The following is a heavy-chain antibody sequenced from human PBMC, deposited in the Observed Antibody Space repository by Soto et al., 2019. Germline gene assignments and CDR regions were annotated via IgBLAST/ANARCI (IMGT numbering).Heavy chain of an antibody. D-gene: IGHD2-2*02. V-gene: IGHV1-24*01. J-gene: IGHJ4*02. Sequence: ASVKVSCKVSGYTLTELSMHWVRQAPGKGLEWMGGFDPEDGETIYAQKFQGRVTMTEDTSTDTAYMELSSLRSEDTAVYYCAPSLRIPTGPSYWGQGTLVTVAS. CDR2: FDPEDGET. CDR3: APSLRIPTGPSY. CDR1: GYTLTELS.